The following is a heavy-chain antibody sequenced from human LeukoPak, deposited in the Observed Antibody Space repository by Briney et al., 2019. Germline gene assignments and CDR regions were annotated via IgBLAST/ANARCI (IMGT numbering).Heavy chain of an antibody. D-gene: IGHD6-13*01. CDR1: GFTFSNYP. CDR2: ISYDGNYQ. Sequence: GGSLSLSCAASGFTFSNYPMHWVRQAPGKGPEGVADISYDGNYQYYAESVKGRFTVSRDNSKNTVYLQMDSLRAEDTAVYYCAKGVAAVTWGTSFDFWGQGTLVTVSS. CDR3: AKGVAAVTWGTSFDF. V-gene: IGHV3-30*01. J-gene: IGHJ4*02.